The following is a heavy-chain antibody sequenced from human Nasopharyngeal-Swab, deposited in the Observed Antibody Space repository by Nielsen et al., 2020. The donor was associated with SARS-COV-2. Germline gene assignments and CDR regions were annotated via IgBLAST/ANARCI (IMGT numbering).Heavy chain of an antibody. CDR3: VRGPVEGATGYFQF. J-gene: IGHJ1*01. CDR2: IHIRGRTT. D-gene: IGHD1-26*01. V-gene: IGHV3-74*03. CDR1: GFTFSNYR. Sequence: GESLKISCATSGFTFSNYRMHWVRQAPGKGLEWVARIHIRGRTTTHADSVKGRLTISRDNAKNTLSLQMNSLTPADTAVYFCVRGPVEGATGYFQFWGQGTLVTVSS.